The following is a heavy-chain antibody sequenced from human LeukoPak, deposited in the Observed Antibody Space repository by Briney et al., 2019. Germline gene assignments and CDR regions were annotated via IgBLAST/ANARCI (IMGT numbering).Heavy chain of an antibody. CDR2: ISYDGSNK. CDR1: GFTFSSYA. D-gene: IGHD1-26*01. V-gene: IGHV3-30-3*01. J-gene: IGHJ4*02. CDR3: ASGAVWELPYFDY. Sequence: GGSLRLSCAASGFTFSSYAMHWVRQAPGKGLEWVAVISYDGSNKYYADSVKGRFTISRDNSKNTLYLQMNGLRAEDTAVYYCASGAVWELPYFDYWGQGTLVTVSS.